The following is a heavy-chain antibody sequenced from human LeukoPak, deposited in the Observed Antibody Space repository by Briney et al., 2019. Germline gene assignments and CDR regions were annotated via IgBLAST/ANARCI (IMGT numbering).Heavy chain of an antibody. D-gene: IGHD6-19*01. CDR2: IYYSGST. J-gene: IGHJ4*02. CDR3: ARARAPSIAVAGELDY. Sequence: PSQTLSLTCTVSGSSISSGDYYWSWIRQPPGKGLEWIGYIYYSGSTYYNPSLRSRVTISVDTSKNQFSLKLSSVTAADTAVYYCARARAPSIAVAGELDYCGQGTLVTVSS. CDR1: GSSISSGDYY. V-gene: IGHV4-30-4*08.